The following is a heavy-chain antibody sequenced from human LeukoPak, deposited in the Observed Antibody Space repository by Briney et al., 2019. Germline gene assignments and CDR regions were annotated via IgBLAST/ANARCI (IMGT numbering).Heavy chain of an antibody. D-gene: IGHD6-13*01. CDR1: GGSISSGNCS. J-gene: IGHJ4*02. Sequence: SETLSLTCSVSGGSISSGNCSWGRIRQPPGKGLEWIGNIYYSGNTYYNSSLKSRVTIFVDMSKNQLSLKLTSVTAADTAVYYCTRRSYGSSLAYWGQGTLVTVSS. V-gene: IGHV4-39*01. CDR3: TRRSYGSSLAY. CDR2: IYYSGNT.